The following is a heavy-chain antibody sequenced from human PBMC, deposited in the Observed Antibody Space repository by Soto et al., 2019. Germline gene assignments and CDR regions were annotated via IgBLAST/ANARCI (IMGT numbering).Heavy chain of an antibody. CDR1: GFTFSSYS. D-gene: IGHD3-10*01. CDR2: ISSSSSYI. J-gene: IGHJ5*02. V-gene: IGHV3-21*01. CDR3: ASLRWFGDNWFDP. Sequence: GGSLRLSCAASGFTFSSYSMNWVRQAPGKGLEWVSSISSSSSYIYYADSVKGRFTISRDNAKNSLYLQMNSLRAEDTAVYYCASLRWFGDNWFDPWGQGTQVTVSS.